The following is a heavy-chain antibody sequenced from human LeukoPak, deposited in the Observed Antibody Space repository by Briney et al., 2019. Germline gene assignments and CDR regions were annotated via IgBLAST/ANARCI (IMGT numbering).Heavy chain of an antibody. J-gene: IGHJ4*02. CDR2: VYYSGST. D-gene: IGHD2-2*01. V-gene: IGHV4-59*01. CDR3: ARLPRYCSTTTCYLNYFDF. Sequence: SESLSLTCTVSGGSISTYYWSWIRQPPGKGLEWIGYVYYSGSTNCNPSLKSRVTISVDTSKNQFSLKLSSVTAADTAVYYCARLPRYCSTTTCYLNYFDFWGQGTLVTVS. CDR1: GGSISTYY.